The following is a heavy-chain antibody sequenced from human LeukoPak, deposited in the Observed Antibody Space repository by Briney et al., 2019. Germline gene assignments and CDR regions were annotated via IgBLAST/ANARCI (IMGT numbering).Heavy chain of an antibody. V-gene: IGHV4-39*01. CDR3: ARRFSLGVVTAWEAFDI. Sequence: PSETLSLTCTVSGGSISSSSYYWGWIRQPPGKGLEWIGSIYYSGSTYYNPSLKSRVTISVDTSKNQFSLKLSSVTAADTAVYYCARRFSLGVVTAWEAFDIWGQGTMVTVSS. J-gene: IGHJ3*02. CDR2: IYYSGST. CDR1: GGSISSSSYY. D-gene: IGHD2-21*02.